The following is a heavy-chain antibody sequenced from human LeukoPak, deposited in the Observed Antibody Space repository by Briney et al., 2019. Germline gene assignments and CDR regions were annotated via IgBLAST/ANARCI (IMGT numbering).Heavy chain of an antibody. D-gene: IGHD1-26*01. CDR1: GYTFTSYG. V-gene: IGHV1-18*01. CDR2: ISAYNGNT. J-gene: IGHJ6*02. Sequence: ASVKVSCEASGYTFTSYGISWVRQAPGQGLEWMGWISAYNGNTNYAQKLQGRVTMTTDTSTSTAYMELRSLRSDDTAVYYCARGGLPNSYYYYGMDVWGQGTTVTVSS. CDR3: ARGGLPNSYYYYGMDV.